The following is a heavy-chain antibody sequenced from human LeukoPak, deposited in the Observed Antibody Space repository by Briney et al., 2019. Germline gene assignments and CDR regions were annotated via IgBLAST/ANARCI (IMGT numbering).Heavy chain of an antibody. V-gene: IGHV4-59*12. CDR3: ARRRLGIVVVVAGAFDI. CDR1: GGSISSYY. Sequence: SETLSLTCTVSGGSISSYYWSWIRQPPGKGLEWIGYIYYSGSTNYNPSLKSRVTISVDTSKNQFSLKLSSVTAADTAVYYCARRRLGIVVVVAGAFDIWGQGTMVTVSS. D-gene: IGHD2-15*01. J-gene: IGHJ3*02. CDR2: IYYSGST.